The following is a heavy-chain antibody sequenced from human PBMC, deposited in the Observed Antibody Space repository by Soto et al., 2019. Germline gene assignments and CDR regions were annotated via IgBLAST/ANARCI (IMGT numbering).Heavy chain of an antibody. J-gene: IGHJ6*02. D-gene: IGHD2-15*01. CDR3: ARVAEPYYYYVMDV. V-gene: IGHV1-2*02. CDR2: INPNSGGT. CDR1: GYTFTGYY. Sequence: ASVKVSCKASGYTFTGYYMHWVRQAPGQGLEWMGWINPNSGGTNYAQKFQGRVTMTRDTSISTAYMELSRLRSDDTAVYYCARVAEPYYYYVMDVWGQGTTVTVSS.